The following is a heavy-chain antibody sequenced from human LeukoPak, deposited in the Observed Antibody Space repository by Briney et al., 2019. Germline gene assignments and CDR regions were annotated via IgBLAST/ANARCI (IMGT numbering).Heavy chain of an antibody. CDR1: GGSISSSNW. Sequence: SETLSLTCAVSGGSISSSNWCSWVRQPPGKGLEWIGSIYHSGSTYYNPSLKSRVTISVDTSKTQFSVKLSSVTAADTAMYYCARVGYNYGKGWFDPWGQGNLVTVSS. J-gene: IGHJ5*02. V-gene: IGHV4-4*02. CDR3: ARVGYNYGKGWFDP. CDR2: IYHSGST. D-gene: IGHD5-18*01.